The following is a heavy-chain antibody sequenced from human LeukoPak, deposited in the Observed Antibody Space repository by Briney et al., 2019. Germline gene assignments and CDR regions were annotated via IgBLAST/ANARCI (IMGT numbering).Heavy chain of an antibody. CDR3: ARGRGSGSYFSHPFMDV. CDR2: INHSGST. CDR1: GGSFSGYY. J-gene: IGHJ6*03. Sequence: SETLSLTCAVYGGSFSGYYWSWIRQPPGKGLEWIGEINHSGSTNYNPSLKSRVTISVDTSNNQFSLKLSSVTAADTAVYYCARGRGSGSYFSHPFMDVWGKGTTVTVSS. D-gene: IGHD3-10*01. V-gene: IGHV4-34*01.